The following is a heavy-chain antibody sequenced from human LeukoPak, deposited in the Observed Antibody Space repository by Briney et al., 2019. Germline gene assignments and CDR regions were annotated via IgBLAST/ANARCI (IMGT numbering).Heavy chain of an antibody. D-gene: IGHD6-19*01. Sequence: SETLSLTCTVSGGSISSYYWSWIRQPPGKGLEWIGYIYYSGSTNYNPSLKSRVTISVDTSKNQFSLKLSSVTAADTAVYYCARDHAPRIAVAGTNYFDYWGQGTLVTVSS. CDR3: ARDHAPRIAVAGTNYFDY. V-gene: IGHV4-59*01. CDR2: IYYSGST. CDR1: GGSISSYY. J-gene: IGHJ4*02.